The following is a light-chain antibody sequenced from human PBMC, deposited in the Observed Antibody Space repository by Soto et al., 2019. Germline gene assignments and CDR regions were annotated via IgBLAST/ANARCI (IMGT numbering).Light chain of an antibody. CDR2: DVS. CDR3: QDYRNLPT. J-gene: IGKJ4*01. V-gene: IGKV1-33*01. Sequence: IQITQSPSSQFATLGDRVTITCPTSQDITDYLNRYQQKPGKAPTLLLYDVSNLKTGVPPRFSGSGSGTHFTLPVSSLQPEDIATYYCQDYRNLPTFGGAFKAVIK. CDR1: QDITDY.